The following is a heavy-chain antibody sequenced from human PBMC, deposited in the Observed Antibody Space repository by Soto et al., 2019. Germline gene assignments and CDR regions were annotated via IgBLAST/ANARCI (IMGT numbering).Heavy chain of an antibody. V-gene: IGHV3-49*03. CDR3: TRIRITMVRGVIIKGVRFDY. CDR1: GFTFGDYA. D-gene: IGHD3-10*01. Sequence: GGSLRLSCTASGFTFGDYAMSWFRQAPGKGLEWVGFIRSKAYGGTTEYAASVKGRFTISRDDSKSIAYLQMNSLKTEDTAVYYCTRIRITMVRGVIIKGVRFDYWGQGT. CDR2: IRSKAYGGTT. J-gene: IGHJ4*02.